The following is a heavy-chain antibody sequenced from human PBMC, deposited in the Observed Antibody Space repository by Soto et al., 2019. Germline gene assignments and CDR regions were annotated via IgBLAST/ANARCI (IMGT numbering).Heavy chain of an antibody. CDR3: ARGEGRLVGTWFDP. Sequence: SETLSLTCDVYGGSFIRYYCSWIRQPPGKGLEWLGEINHSGSTNYNPSLESRVTISLDTSKTQFSLKLTSVTAADTAVYYCARGEGRLVGTWFDPWGQGTLVTVSS. J-gene: IGHJ5*02. CDR1: GGSFIRYY. CDR2: INHSGST. V-gene: IGHV4-34*01. D-gene: IGHD5-12*01.